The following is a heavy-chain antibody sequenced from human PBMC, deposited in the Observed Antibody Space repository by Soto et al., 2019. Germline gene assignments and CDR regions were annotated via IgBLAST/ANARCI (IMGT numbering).Heavy chain of an antibody. CDR1: GGTFSRYA. D-gene: IGHD2-2*01. CDR3: VRSQGSSTSLEIYYYYYYGMDV. Sequence: SVKVACKASGGTFSRYAISWVRQAPGQGLEWMGGIIPISGTANYAQKFQGRVTITADESTSTAYMELSSLRSEDTAVYYCVRSQGSSTSLEIYYYYYYGMDVWGQGTTVTVSS. V-gene: IGHV1-69*13. CDR2: IIPISGTA. J-gene: IGHJ6*02.